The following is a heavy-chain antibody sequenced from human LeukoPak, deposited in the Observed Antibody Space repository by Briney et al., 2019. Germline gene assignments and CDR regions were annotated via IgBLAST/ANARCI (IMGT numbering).Heavy chain of an antibody. CDR2: LWYDGSNK. J-gene: IGHJ4*02. D-gene: IGHD6-19*01. V-gene: IGHV3-33*01. Sequence: QSGRSLRLSCAASGFTFSSYGMHWVRQAPGKGLEWVAVLWYDGSNKYYIDSVMGRFTISRDNSRNTLSLQMNSLRAEDTAVYYCARDSSHPSSGWFDYWGRGTLVTVSS. CDR1: GFTFSSYG. CDR3: ARDSSHPSSGWFDY.